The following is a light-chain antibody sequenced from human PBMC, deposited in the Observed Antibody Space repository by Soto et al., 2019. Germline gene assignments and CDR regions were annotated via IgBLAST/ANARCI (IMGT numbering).Light chain of an antibody. CDR1: QSVSSSF. CDR2: GAS. Sequence: EIVLTQSPGTLSLSPGERATLSCRASQSVSSSFLTQYQQKPGQAPMRLIYGASSRATGIPDRFRGSGSWTDFTLTNSRLETEACAVYYCQEYGSSRLTLGCRTKVESK. V-gene: IGKV3-20*01. J-gene: IGKJ4*01. CDR3: QEYGSSRLT.